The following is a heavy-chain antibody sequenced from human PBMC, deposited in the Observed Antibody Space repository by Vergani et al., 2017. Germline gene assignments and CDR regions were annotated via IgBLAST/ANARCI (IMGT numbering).Heavy chain of an antibody. D-gene: IGHD2-2*02. J-gene: IGHJ6*03. CDR1: GFSFSRYS. Sequence: EVQLVESGGGLVKPGGSLRLSCAASGFSFSRYSMNWVRQAPGKGLEWVSSISSSSSYIYYADSVKGRFTISRDNAKNSLYLQMNSLRVEDTAMYYCARYVGYCSSTSCYTGGYYMDVWGKGTTVTVSS. CDR3: ARYVGYCSSTSCYTGGYYMDV. V-gene: IGHV3-21*01. CDR2: ISSSSSYI.